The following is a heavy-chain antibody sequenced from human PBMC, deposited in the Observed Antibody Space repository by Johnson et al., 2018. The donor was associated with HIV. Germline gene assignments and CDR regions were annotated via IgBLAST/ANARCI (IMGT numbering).Heavy chain of an antibody. D-gene: IGHD5-12*01. J-gene: IGHJ3*02. Sequence: VQLVESGGGLVQPGGSLRLSCAASGFTFSSYAMSWVRQAPGKGLEWVALISYDGSNKYYADSVKGRFTISRDNSKNTLYLQMNSLRAEDTAVFYCAKIVATSDDVFDIWGQGTKVTVSS. CDR3: AKIVATSDDVFDI. CDR1: GFTFSSYA. CDR2: ISYDGSNK. V-gene: IGHV3-30-3*02.